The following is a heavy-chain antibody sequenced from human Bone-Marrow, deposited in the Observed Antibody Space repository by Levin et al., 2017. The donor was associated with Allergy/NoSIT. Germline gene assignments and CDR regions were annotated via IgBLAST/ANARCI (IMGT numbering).Heavy chain of an antibody. V-gene: IGHV3-30-3*01. D-gene: IGHD2-15*01. CDR2: ISYDGSNK. J-gene: IGHJ4*02. Sequence: HAGGSLRLSCAASGFTFSSYAMHWVRQAPGKGLEWVAVISYDGSNKYYADSVKGRFTISRDNSKNTLYLQMNSLRAEDTAGYYCAREGPRIMGDIVVVVAATEGAFDYWGQGTLVTVSS. CDR1: GFTFSSYA. CDR3: AREGPRIMGDIVVVVAATEGAFDY.